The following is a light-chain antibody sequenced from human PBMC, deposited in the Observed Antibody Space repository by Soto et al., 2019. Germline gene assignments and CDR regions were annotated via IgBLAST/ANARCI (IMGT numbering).Light chain of an antibody. J-gene: IGKJ1*01. Sequence: IKMTLSPSSLSASVGDRVTITCRASQSISSYLNWYQQRPGKAPKLLIYAASSLQSGVPARLSGSGSGTDFTLTFSSLQPEDFATYYVQLRDSTPTWMFGQGTKWIS. CDR3: QLRDSTPTWM. CDR1: QSISSY. V-gene: IGKV1-39*01. CDR2: AAS.